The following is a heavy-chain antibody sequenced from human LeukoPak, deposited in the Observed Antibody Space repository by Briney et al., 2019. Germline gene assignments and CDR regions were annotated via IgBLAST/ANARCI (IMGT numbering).Heavy chain of an antibody. V-gene: IGHV3-11*01. CDR1: GFTFSDYY. Sequence: GGSLRLSCASSGFTFSDYYMSWIRQAPGKGLEWVSYISSSGSTIYYADSVKGRFTISRDNAKNSLYLQMNSLRAEDTAVYYCARLFYDSSGYYYYYYYMDVWGKGTTVTISS. D-gene: IGHD3-22*01. CDR2: ISSSGSTI. J-gene: IGHJ6*03. CDR3: ARLFYDSSGYYYYYYYMDV.